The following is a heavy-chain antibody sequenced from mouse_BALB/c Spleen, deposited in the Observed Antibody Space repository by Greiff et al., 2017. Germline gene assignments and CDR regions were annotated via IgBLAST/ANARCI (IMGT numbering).Heavy chain of an antibody. CDR2: ISNGGGST. V-gene: IGHV5-12-2*01. J-gene: IGHJ4*01. Sequence: EVKLMESGGGLVQPGGSLKLSCAASGFTFSSYTMSWVRQTPEKRLEWVAYISNGGGSTYYPDTVKGRFTISRDNAKNTLYLQMSSLKSEDTAMYYCARHEGYRYGGYAMDYWGQGTSVTVSS. CDR3: ARHEGYRYGGYAMDY. D-gene: IGHD2-14*01. CDR1: GFTFSSYT.